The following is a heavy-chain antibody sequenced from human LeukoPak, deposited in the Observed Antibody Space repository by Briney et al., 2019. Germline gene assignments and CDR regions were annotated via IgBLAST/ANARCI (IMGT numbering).Heavy chain of an antibody. V-gene: IGHV3-21*01. Sequence: GGSLRLSCAASGFAFSSYSMNWVRQAPGKGLEWVSSISSSSSYIYYADSVKGRFTISRDNAKNSLYLQMNSLRAEDTAVYYCARSVDTAMMYWGQGTLVTVSS. CDR2: ISSSSSYI. CDR3: ARSVDTAMMY. J-gene: IGHJ4*02. CDR1: GFAFSSYS. D-gene: IGHD5-18*01.